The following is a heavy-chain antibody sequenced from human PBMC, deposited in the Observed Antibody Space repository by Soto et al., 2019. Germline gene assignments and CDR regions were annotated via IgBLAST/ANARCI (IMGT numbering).Heavy chain of an antibody. CDR3: RGEEWLQSDY. D-gene: IGHD5-12*01. Sequence: QVQLVESGGGVVQSGRSLRLSCAASGFTFSSYGMHWVRQAPGKGLEWVAVISYDGSNKYYADSVKGRFTISRDNSKNTLYLQMNSLRAEDTAVYYCRGEEWLQSDYWGQGTLVTVSS. J-gene: IGHJ4*02. V-gene: IGHV3-30*03. CDR1: GFTFSSYG. CDR2: ISYDGSNK.